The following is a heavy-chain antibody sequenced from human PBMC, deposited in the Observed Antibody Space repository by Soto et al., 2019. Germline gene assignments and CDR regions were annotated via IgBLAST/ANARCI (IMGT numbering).Heavy chain of an antibody. CDR2: ISGSGGSI. CDR1: GFTFSSYA. CDR3: AKEVGYSSSWFPFDY. Sequence: GSLRLSCAASGFTFSSYAMSWVRQAPGKGLEWVSAISGSGGSIYYADSVKGRFTISRDNSKNTLYLQINSLRAEDTAVYYCAKEVGYSSSWFPFDYWGQGTLVTVSS. J-gene: IGHJ4*02. V-gene: IGHV3-23*01. D-gene: IGHD6-13*01.